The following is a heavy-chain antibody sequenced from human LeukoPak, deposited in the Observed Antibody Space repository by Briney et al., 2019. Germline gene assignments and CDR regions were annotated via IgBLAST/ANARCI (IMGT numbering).Heavy chain of an antibody. CDR1: GGSINSGAYY. CDR2: IYYSGSN. CDR3: AGCSGGSPIDAFHI. D-gene: IGHD2-15*01. V-gene: IGHV4-31*03. J-gene: IGHJ3*02. Sequence: SETLSLTCTVSGGSINSGAYYWSWIRQHPGKGLEWIGYIYYSGSNYYNPSLKSRVTISVDTSRNQFSLRLSSVTAADTAVYYCAGCSGGSPIDAFHIWGQGTMVTVSS.